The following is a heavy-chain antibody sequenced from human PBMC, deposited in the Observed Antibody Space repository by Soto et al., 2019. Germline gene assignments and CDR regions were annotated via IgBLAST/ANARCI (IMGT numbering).Heavy chain of an antibody. D-gene: IGHD5-18*01. CDR3: GREKKGYSYGYPYYYYGMDV. CDR2: INAGNGNT. V-gene: IGHV1-3*01. CDR1: GYTFTSYA. Sequence: ASVKVSCKASGYTFTSYAMHWVRQAPGQRLEWMGWINAGNGNTKYSQKFQGRVTITRDTSASTAYMELSSLRSEDTAVYYCGREKKGYSYGYPYYYYGMDVWGQGTTVTVSS. J-gene: IGHJ6*02.